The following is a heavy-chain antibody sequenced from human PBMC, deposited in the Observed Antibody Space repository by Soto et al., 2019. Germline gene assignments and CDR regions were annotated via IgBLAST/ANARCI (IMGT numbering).Heavy chain of an antibody. CDR1: GGSITSGGYY. V-gene: IGHV4-31*01. D-gene: IGHD3-16*02. CDR2: IYYSGTT. Sequence: QVQLQESGPGLVQPSQTLSLSCTVSGGSITSGGYYWSWIRQHPGKGLEWIGYIYYSGTTYYNPSLKSLFTISWDRSRNQFSLEVNSVSAAATAVYYCARADSRGYPFEHWGQGTVVTVAS. J-gene: IGHJ4*02. CDR3: ARADSRGYPFEH.